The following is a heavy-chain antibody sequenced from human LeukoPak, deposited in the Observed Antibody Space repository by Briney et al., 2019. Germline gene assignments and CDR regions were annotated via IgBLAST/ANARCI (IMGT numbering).Heavy chain of an antibody. V-gene: IGHV4-39*01. Sequence: SETLSLTCTVSGGSISSSSYYWGWIRQPPGKGLEWIGSIYYSGSTYYNPSLKSQVTISVDTSKNQFSLKLSSVTAADTAVYYCARQGPHSSGWSSYYYYGMDVWGQGTTVTVSS. J-gene: IGHJ6*02. CDR2: IYYSGST. CDR3: ARQGPHSSGWSSYYYYGMDV. D-gene: IGHD6-19*01. CDR1: GGSISSSSYY.